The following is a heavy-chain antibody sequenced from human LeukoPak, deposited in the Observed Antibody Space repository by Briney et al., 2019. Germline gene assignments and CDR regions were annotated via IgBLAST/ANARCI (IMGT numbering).Heavy chain of an antibody. D-gene: IGHD2-21*01. CDR1: GFTFSKYG. Sequence: GGSLRLSCVASGFTFSKYGMHWVCQAPGKGLQWLAIIWYDGHNNYYADSVKGRFTISRDNSKNTLFLEMNDLKAEDTAVYYCAREWGLIAVAGGPGYWGQGTLVTVSS. CDR2: IWYDGHNN. V-gene: IGHV3-33*01. J-gene: IGHJ4*02. CDR3: AREWGLIAVAGGPGY.